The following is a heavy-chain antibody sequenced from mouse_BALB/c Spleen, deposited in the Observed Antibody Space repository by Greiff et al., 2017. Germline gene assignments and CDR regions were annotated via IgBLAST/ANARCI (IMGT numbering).Heavy chain of an antibody. CDR2: IDPANGNT. Sequence: EVQLVESGAELVKPGASVKLSCTASGFNIKDTYMHWVKQRPEQGLEWIGRIDPANGNTKYDPKFQGKATITADTSSNTAYLQLSSLTSEDTAVYYCALSTMITTFAYWGQGTLVTVSA. V-gene: IGHV14-3*02. J-gene: IGHJ3*01. CDR1: GFNIKDTY. CDR3: ALSTMITTFAY. D-gene: IGHD2-4*01.